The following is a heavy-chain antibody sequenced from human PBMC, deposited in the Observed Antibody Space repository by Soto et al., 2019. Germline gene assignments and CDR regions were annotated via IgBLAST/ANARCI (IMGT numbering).Heavy chain of an antibody. CDR2: IIPIFGTA. V-gene: IGHV1-69*13. CDR1: GGTFSSYA. CDR3: ARAPLGYCTNGVCLNWFDP. D-gene: IGHD2-8*01. J-gene: IGHJ5*02. Sequence: SVKVSCKASGGTFSSYAISWVRQAPGQGLEWMGGIIPIFGTANYAQKFQGRVTITADESTSTAYMELSSLRSEDTAVYYCARAPLGYCTNGVCLNWFDPWGQGTLVTVSS.